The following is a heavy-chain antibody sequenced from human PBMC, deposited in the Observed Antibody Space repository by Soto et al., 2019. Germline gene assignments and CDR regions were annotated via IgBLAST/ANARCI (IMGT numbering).Heavy chain of an antibody. CDR1: GFTFSSYG. CDR2: IWYDGSNK. Sequence: QVQLVESGGGVVQPGRSLRLSCAASGFTFSSYGMHWVRQAPGKGLEWVAVIWYDGSNKYYADSVKGRFTISRDNSKNTQYLQMNSLRAEDTAVYYCARGCGGDCYAYYFDYWGQGTLVTVSS. D-gene: IGHD2-21*02. CDR3: ARGCGGDCYAYYFDY. V-gene: IGHV3-33*01. J-gene: IGHJ4*02.